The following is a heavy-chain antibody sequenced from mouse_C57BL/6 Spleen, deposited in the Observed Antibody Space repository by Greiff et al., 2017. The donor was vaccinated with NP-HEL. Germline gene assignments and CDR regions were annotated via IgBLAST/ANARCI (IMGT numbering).Heavy chain of an antibody. V-gene: IGHV1-80*01. CDR1: GYAFSSYW. D-gene: IGHD1-1*01. CDR2: IYPGDGDT. J-gene: IGHJ1*03. CDR3: ARYRDYGSSHWYFDV. Sequence: VQLMESGAELVKPGASVKISCKASGYAFSSYWMNWVKQRPGKGLEWIGQIYPGDGDTNYNGKFKGKATLTADKSSSTAYMQLSSLTSEDSAVYFCARYRDYGSSHWYFDVWGTGTTVTVSS.